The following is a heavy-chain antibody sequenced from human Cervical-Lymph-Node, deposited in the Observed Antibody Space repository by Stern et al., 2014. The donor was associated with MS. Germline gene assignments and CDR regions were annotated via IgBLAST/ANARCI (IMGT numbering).Heavy chain of an antibody. CDR3: ARSYCTNGVCSDY. J-gene: IGHJ4*02. V-gene: IGHV1-69*02. D-gene: IGHD2-8*01. CDR2: IIPILGIA. Sequence: QVQLVQSGAEVKKPGSSVKVSCKASGGTFSSYTISWVRQAPGQGLEWMGSIIPILGIANYAQKFQGRVTITADKSTSTAYMELSSLRSEDTAVYYCARSYCTNGVCSDYWGQGTLVTVSS. CDR1: GGTFSSYT.